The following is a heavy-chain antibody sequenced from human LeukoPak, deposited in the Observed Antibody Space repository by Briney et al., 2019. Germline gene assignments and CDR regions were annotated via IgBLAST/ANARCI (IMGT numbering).Heavy chain of an antibody. CDR2: ISYDGSNK. V-gene: IGHV3-30*18. Sequence: GGSLRLSCAASGFTFSSYGMHWVRQAPGKGLEWVAVISYDGSNKYYADSVKGRFTISRDNSKNTLYLQMNSLRAEDTAVYYCAKSESEWSPFDYWGQGTLVTVSS. D-gene: IGHD3-3*01. CDR1: GFTFSSYG. CDR3: AKSESEWSPFDY. J-gene: IGHJ4*02.